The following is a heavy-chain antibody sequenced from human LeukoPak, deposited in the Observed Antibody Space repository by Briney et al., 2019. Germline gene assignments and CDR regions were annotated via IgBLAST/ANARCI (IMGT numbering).Heavy chain of an antibody. J-gene: IGHJ4*02. Sequence: ASVKVSCKASGYTFTGYYIHWVRQAPGQGLEWMGWINPNSGGTNYAQKLQGRVTMTRDTSISTAYMEVSRLRSDDTAVYYCATFMLRGAHYDYWGQGTLVTVSS. CDR2: INPNSGGT. CDR3: ATFMLRGAHYDY. CDR1: GYTFTGYY. V-gene: IGHV1-2*02. D-gene: IGHD3-10*01.